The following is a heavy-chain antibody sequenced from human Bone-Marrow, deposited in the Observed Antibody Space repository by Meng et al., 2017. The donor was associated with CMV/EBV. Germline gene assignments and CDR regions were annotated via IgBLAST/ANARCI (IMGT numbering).Heavy chain of an antibody. D-gene: IGHD1-26*01. V-gene: IGHV5-51*01. CDR3: ARHSRGVRMGAIYYFDY. Sequence: FTSYWIGGVRQMPGKGLEWMGIIYPGDSDTRYSPSFQGQVTISADKSISTAYLQWSSLKASDTAMYYCARHSRGVRMGAIYYFDYWGQGTLVTVSS. CDR2: IYPGDSDT. CDR1: FTSYW. J-gene: IGHJ4*02.